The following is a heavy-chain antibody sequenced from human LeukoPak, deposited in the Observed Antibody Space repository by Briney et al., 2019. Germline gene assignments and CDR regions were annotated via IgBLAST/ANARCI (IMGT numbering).Heavy chain of an antibody. Sequence: QSGGSLRLSCTASEFTFSSYWMSWVRQAPGKGLEWVANIKQDGSEKDYVDSVKGRFTISRDNAKNSLYLQMNNLRAEDTAVYYCARYCGGDCYGMDVWGQGTTVTVSS. CDR1: EFTFSSYW. CDR2: IKQDGSEK. J-gene: IGHJ6*02. CDR3: ARYCGGDCYGMDV. D-gene: IGHD2-21*01. V-gene: IGHV3-7*01.